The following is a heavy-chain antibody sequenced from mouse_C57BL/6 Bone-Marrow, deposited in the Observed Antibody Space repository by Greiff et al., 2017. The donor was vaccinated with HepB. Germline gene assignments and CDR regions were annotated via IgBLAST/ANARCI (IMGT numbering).Heavy chain of an antibody. D-gene: IGHD1-1*01. CDR3: GITTVVALYGNYNYYAMYY. Sequence: VQLQQSVAELVRPGASVKLSCTASGFNIKNTYMHWVKQRPEQGLEWIGRIDPANGNTKYAPKFQGKATITADTSSNTAYLQLSSLTSEDTAIYYCGITTVVALYGNYNYYAMYYWGQGTSVTVSS. CDR1: GFNIKNTY. J-gene: IGHJ4*01. CDR2: IDPANGNT. V-gene: IGHV14-3*01.